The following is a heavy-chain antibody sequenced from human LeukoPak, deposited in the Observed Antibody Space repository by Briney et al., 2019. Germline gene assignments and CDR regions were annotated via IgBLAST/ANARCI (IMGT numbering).Heavy chain of an antibody. CDR2: IYSGGST. V-gene: IGHV3-66*01. J-gene: IGHJ4*02. CDR1: GFTVSSNY. D-gene: IGHD2/OR15-2a*01. Sequence: GGSLRLSCAASGFTVSSNYMSWVRQAPGKGLEWVSVIYSGGSTYYADSVKGRFTISRDNSKNTLYLQMNSLRAEDTAVYYCARDRIEYSTSSYYFDYWGQGTLVTVSS. CDR3: ARDRIEYSTSSYYFDY.